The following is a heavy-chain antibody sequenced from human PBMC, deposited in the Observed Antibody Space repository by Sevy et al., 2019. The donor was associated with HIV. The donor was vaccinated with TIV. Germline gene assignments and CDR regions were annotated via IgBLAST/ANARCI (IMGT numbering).Heavy chain of an antibody. CDR2: ITYDGSNK. V-gene: IGHV3-30*02. J-gene: IGHJ3*02. CDR1: GFTFSYYG. CDR3: ARDRKVVLVVYAIPFDAFDI. Sequence: GGSLRLSCAASGFTFSYYGIHWVRKAPGKGLEWVAFITYDGSNKHYADSVKGRFTISRDNSENTLYLQMNSLRAEDTAMYYCARDRKVVLVVYAIPFDAFDIWGQGTLVTVSS. D-gene: IGHD2-8*02.